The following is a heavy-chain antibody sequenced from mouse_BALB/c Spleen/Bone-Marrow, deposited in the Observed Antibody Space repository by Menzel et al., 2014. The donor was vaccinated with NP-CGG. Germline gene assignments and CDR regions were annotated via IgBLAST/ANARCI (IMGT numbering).Heavy chain of an antibody. J-gene: IGHJ3*01. Sequence: EVKLQESGAELVKPGASVKLSCTASGFNIKDTYMHWVKQRPEQGLEWIGRIDPANGNTKYDPKFQGKATITAGTSSNTAYLQLSSLTSEDTAVYYCASYYYGSSSFAYWGQGTMVTVSA. D-gene: IGHD1-1*01. CDR2: IDPANGNT. V-gene: IGHV14-3*02. CDR1: GFNIKDTY. CDR3: ASYYYGSSSFAY.